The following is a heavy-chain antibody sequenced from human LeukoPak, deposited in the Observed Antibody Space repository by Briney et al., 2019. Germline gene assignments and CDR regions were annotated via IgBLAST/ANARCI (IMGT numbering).Heavy chain of an antibody. Sequence: ASVKVSCKASGYTFTSYDINWVRQATGQGLEWMGWMNPNSGNTGYAQKFQGRVTMTRNTSISTAYMELSSLRSDDTAVYYCARDRDGGSGWYGSYWGQGTLVTVSS. CDR1: GYTFTSYD. CDR3: ARDRDGGSGWYGSY. J-gene: IGHJ4*02. V-gene: IGHV1-8*01. D-gene: IGHD6-19*01. CDR2: MNPNSGNT.